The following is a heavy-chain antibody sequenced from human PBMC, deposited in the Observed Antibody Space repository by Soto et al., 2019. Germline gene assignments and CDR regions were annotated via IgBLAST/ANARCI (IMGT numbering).Heavy chain of an antibody. Sequence: QVQLVESGGGVVQPGRSLRLSCAASGFTCSSYGMHWVRQAPGKGLEWVAVVSYDGSNKYYADSVKGRFTISRDNSKNTLYLQMNSLRAEDTAVYYSAKEGGGDCYGMDVWGQGNTVTVSS. D-gene: IGHD2-21*01. J-gene: IGHJ6*02. CDR2: VSYDGSNK. V-gene: IGHV3-30*18. CDR3: AKEGGGDCYGMDV. CDR1: GFTCSSYG.